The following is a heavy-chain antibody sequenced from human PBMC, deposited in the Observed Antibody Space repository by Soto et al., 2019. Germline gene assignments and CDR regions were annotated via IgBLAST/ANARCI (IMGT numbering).Heavy chain of an antibody. CDR2: ISDSGST. D-gene: IGHD4-17*01. V-gene: IGHV4-31*03. Sequence: NLSLTCTVSGGSISGGGYYWSWIRQHPGKGLEWIGFISDSGSTYYNPSLQSRVTISVDTSRNQFSLNLNSVTAADTAVYDCAKDPQYGRFDPWGQGSLVTVSS. CDR1: GGSISGGGYY. CDR3: AKDPQYGRFDP. J-gene: IGHJ5*02.